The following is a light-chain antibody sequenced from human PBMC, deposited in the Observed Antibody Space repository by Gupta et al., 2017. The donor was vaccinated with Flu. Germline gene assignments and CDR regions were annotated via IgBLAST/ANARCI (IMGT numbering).Light chain of an antibody. CDR2: GYN. J-gene: IGLJ3*02. CDR3: QSFDSTLSGWL. V-gene: IGLV1-40*01. Sequence: QSVLTQPPSVSGAPGQRVTISCSGSSSNIGTGYDVHWYQQLPGTAPKPLIYGYNNRPSGVPDRFSGSKSGTSASLAITGLQAEDEADYYCQSFDSTLSGWLFGGGTKLTVL. CDR1: SSNIGTGYD.